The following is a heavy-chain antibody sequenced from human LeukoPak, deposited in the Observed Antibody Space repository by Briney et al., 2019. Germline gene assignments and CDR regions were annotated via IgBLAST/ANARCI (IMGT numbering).Heavy chain of an antibody. J-gene: IGHJ4*02. Sequence: GGSLRLSCAASGFTFSSFATSWVRQAPGKGLEWVSSISGSGSRSYYADSVKGRFTISRDNSKNTLYLQMNSLRAEDTAVYYCAKDITQSGTYGGPHNYWGQGTLVSVSS. V-gene: IGHV3-23*01. CDR3: AKDITQSGTYGGPHNY. CDR1: GFTFSSFA. D-gene: IGHD1-26*01. CDR2: ISGSGSRS.